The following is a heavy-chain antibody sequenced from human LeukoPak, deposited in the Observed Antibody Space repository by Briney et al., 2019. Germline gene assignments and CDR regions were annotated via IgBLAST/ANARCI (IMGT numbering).Heavy chain of an antibody. J-gene: IGHJ4*02. CDR2: ISSSGSTI. V-gene: IGHV3-48*04. Sequence: PGGSLRLSCAASGFTFSSYAMSWVRQAPGKGLEWVSYISSSGSTIYYADSVKGRFTISRDNAKNSLYLQMNSLRAEDTAVYYCASLGGYSYGNFDYWGQGTLVTVSS. CDR3: ASLGGYSYGNFDY. D-gene: IGHD5-18*01. CDR1: GFTFSSYA.